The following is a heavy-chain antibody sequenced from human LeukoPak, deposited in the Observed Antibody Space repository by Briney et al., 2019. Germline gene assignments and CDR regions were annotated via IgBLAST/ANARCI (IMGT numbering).Heavy chain of an antibody. J-gene: IGHJ4*02. CDR3: ARGQRDDYYDSSDPSGDY. V-gene: IGHV3-21*01. D-gene: IGHD3-22*01. Sequence: PGGSLRLSCAASGFTFSSYSMNWVRQAPGKGLEWVSSISSSSSYIYYADSVKGRFTISRDNAKNSLYLQMNSLRAEDTAVYYCARGQRDDYYDSSDPSGDYWGQGTLVTVSS. CDR1: GFTFSSYS. CDR2: ISSSSSYI.